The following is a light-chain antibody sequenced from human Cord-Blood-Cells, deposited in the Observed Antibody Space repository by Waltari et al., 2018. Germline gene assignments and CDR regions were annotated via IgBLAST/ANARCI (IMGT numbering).Light chain of an antibody. CDR1: QDISNY. Sequence: DFQMTQSPSSLSASVGDRVTTTCQASQDISNYLNWYQQKPVKAPKLLIYDASNLETGVPSRFSGSGSGTDFTFTSSSLQPEDIATYYCQQYDNLPVTFGGGTKVEIK. CDR2: DAS. J-gene: IGKJ4*01. V-gene: IGKV1-33*01. CDR3: QQYDNLPVT.